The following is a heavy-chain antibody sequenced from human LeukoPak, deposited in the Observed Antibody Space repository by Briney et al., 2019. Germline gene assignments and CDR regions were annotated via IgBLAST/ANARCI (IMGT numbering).Heavy chain of an antibody. CDR2: ISSSSSYI. D-gene: IGHD4-23*01. CDR3: ARADNYDYGGNSGSDWFDP. Sequence: GGSLRLSCAASGFTFSSYSMNWVRQAPGKGLEWVSSISSSSSYIYYADSVKGRFTISRDNAKNSLYLQMNSLRAEDTAVYYCARADNYDYGGNSGSDWFDPWGQGTLVTVSS. CDR1: GFTFSSYS. V-gene: IGHV3-21*01. J-gene: IGHJ5*02.